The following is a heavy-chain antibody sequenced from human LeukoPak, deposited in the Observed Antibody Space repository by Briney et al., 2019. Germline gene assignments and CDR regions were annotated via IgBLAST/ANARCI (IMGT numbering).Heavy chain of an antibody. CDR2: ISTDGSHK. D-gene: IGHD6-13*01. V-gene: IGHV3-30*18. Sequence: PGGSLRLSCAASGFTFSDYGMQWVRQAPGQGLEWVALISTDGSHKDYADSVKGRFTLSRDNSKNTLYLQMNSLRVKDTAVYYCAKDGTSSWFGEATWGQGTLVTVSS. CDR3: AKDGTSSWFGEAT. CDR1: GFTFSDYG. J-gene: IGHJ5*02.